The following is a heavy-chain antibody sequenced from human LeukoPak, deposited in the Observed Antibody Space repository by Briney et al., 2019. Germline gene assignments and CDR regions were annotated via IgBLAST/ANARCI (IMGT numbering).Heavy chain of an antibody. CDR3: AIDRYSSGWYTFDY. CDR2: ISSSSSYI. V-gene: IGHV3-21*01. J-gene: IGHJ4*02. D-gene: IGHD6-19*01. CDR1: GFTFSNFG. Sequence: KPGGSLRLSCAASGFTFSNFGINWVRPAPGKGLEWVSSISSSSSYISYADSVKGRFTISRDNAKSSLDMQMNSLRAEGTAVYYCAIDRYSSGWYTFDYWGQGTLVTVSS.